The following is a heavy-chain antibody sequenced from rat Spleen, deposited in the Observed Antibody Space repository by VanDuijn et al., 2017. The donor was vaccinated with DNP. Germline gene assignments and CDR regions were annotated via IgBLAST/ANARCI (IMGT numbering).Heavy chain of an antibody. Sequence: EVQLVESGGGLVQPGRSLKLSCAASGFTFSNYGMAWVRQAPKKGLEWVATISTNGGDTYYRDSVKGRFTISRDNAKTTLYLQLDSLRSEDTATYYCTTHGMVLHYWGQGVMVTVSS. V-gene: IGHV5S13*01. CDR1: GFTFSNYG. CDR2: ISTNGGDT. D-gene: IGHD1-12*02. CDR3: TTHGMVLHY. J-gene: IGHJ2*01.